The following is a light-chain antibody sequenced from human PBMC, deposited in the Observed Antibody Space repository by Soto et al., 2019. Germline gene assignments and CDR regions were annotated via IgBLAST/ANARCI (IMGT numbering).Light chain of an antibody. Sequence: QPVLTQSSSASASLGSSVKLTCTLSSGHSSYIIAWHQQQPGKAPRYLMKLEGSGSYNKGSGVPDRFSGSSSGADRYLTISHLHFEDEADYYCEPWDSNPRVFGGGTKLTVL. CDR2: LEGSGSY. J-gene: IGLJ3*02. V-gene: IGLV4-60*02. CDR3: EPWDSNPRV. CDR1: SGHSSYI.